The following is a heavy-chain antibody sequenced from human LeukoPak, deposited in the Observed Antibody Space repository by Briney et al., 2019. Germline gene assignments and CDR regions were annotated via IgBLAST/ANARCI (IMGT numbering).Heavy chain of an antibody. Sequence: GGSLRLSCAASGFTFSNAWMSWVRQAPGKGLEWVGRIKSKTDGGTTDYAAPVKGRFTISRDDSKNTLYLQMDSLKTEDTAVYYCTTAYTPEDYGDLWGQGTLVTVSS. J-gene: IGHJ4*02. D-gene: IGHD1-14*01. CDR1: GFTFSNAW. V-gene: IGHV3-15*01. CDR2: IKSKTDGGTT. CDR3: TTAYTPEDYGDL.